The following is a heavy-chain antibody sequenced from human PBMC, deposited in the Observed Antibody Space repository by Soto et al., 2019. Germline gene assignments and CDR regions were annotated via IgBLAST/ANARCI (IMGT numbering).Heavy chain of an antibody. Sequence: SETLSLTCSVSGGSISYNSYDWGWIRQPPGKGLERIGGIFYTGTTYYSPSLKDRVTMSMDTSKNSFSVNLTSVTAADTAVYFCARLVVVAPVANVWGQGTLVTVSS. CDR1: GGSISYNSYD. CDR3: ARLVVVAPVANV. D-gene: IGHD2-2*01. CDR2: IFYTGTT. V-gene: IGHV4-39*02. J-gene: IGHJ4*02.